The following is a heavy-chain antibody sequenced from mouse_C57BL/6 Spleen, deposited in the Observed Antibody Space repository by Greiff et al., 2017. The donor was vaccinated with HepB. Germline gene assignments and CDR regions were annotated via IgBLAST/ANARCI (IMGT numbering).Heavy chain of an antibody. CDR3: ASPYYYGSPYYAMDY. V-gene: IGHV1-4*01. CDR2: INPSSGYT. CDR1: GYTFTSYT. D-gene: IGHD1-1*01. Sequence: QVQLKQSGAELARPGASVKMSCKASGYTFTSYTMHWVKQRPGQGLEWIGYINPSSGYTKYNQKFKDKATLTADKSSSTAYMQLSSLTSEDSAVYYCASPYYYGSPYYAMDYWGQGTSVTVSS. J-gene: IGHJ4*01.